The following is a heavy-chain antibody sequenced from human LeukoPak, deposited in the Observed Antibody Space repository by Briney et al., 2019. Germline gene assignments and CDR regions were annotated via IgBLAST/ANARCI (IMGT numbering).Heavy chain of an antibody. CDR3: ARGKLGMEAFDI. CDR1: GGSISSYY. Sequence: SETLSLTCTVSGGSISSYYWSWVRQPPGKGLEWIGYIYYSGSTNYNPSLKSRVTISVDTSKNQFSLKLSSVTAADTAVYYCARGKLGMEAFDIWGQGTMVTVSS. D-gene: IGHD7-27*01. J-gene: IGHJ3*02. V-gene: IGHV4-59*01. CDR2: IYYSGST.